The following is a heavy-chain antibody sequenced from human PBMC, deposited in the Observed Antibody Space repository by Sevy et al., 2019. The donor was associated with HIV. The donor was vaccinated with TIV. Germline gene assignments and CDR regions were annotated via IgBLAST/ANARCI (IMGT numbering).Heavy chain of an antibody. CDR1: GFMFDAYA. Sequence: GGSLRLSCAVSGFMFDAYAMHWVRQSPGKGLEWVSSISWNGENMGYADFVKGRFTISRDNAKKSLYLQMNGLRVEDTALFYCVKGMDSAGKYFNFDSWGQGTLVTVSS. CDR3: VKGMDSAGKYFNFDS. J-gene: IGHJ4*02. D-gene: IGHD3-22*01. V-gene: IGHV3-9*01. CDR2: ISWNGENM.